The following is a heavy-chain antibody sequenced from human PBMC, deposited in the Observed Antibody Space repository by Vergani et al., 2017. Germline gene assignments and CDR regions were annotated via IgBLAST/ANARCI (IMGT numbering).Heavy chain of an antibody. CDR3: AREQDPRGAFDI. V-gene: IGHV3-33*01. J-gene: IGHJ3*02. Sequence: QVQLVESGGGVVQPGRSLRLSCAASGFTFSSYGMHWVRQAPGKGLEWVAVIWYDGSNKYYAYSVKGRFTISRDNSKNTLYLQMNSLRAEDTAVYYCAREQDPRGAFDIWGQGTMVTVSS. CDR1: GFTFSSYG. CDR2: IWYDGSNK.